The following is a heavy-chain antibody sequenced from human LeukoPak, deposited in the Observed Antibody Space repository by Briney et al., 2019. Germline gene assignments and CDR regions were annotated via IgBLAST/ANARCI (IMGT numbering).Heavy chain of an antibody. J-gene: IGHJ4*02. CDR1: GGSFSGYY. D-gene: IGHD3-10*01. CDR2: INHSGST. CDR3: ARHGDYYGSGSRY. Sequence: SETLSLTCAVYGGSFSGYYWSWIRQPPGKGLEWIGEINHSGSTNYNPSLKSRVTISVDTSKNQFSLKLSSVTAADTAVYYCARHGDYYGSGSRYWGQGTLVTVSS. V-gene: IGHV4-34*01.